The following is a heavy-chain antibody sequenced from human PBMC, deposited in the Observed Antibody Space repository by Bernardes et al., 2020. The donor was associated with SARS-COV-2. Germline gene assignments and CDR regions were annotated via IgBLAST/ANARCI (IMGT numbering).Heavy chain of an antibody. D-gene: IGHD3-10*02. CDR3: ASLLGYFRENDAFDI. CDR2: IYYSGST. CDR1: GGSISSSSYY. V-gene: IGHV4-39*01. J-gene: IGHJ3*02. Sequence: SETLSLTCTVSGGSISSSSYYWGWIRQPPGKGLEWIGSIYYSGSTYYNPSLKSRVTISVDTSKNQFSLKLSSVTAADTAVYYCASLLGYFRENDAFDIWGQGTMVTVSS.